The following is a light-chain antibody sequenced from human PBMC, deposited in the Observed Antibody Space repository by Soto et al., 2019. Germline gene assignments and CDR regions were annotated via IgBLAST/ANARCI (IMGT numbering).Light chain of an antibody. V-gene: IGLV2-14*01. Sequence: QAASVSGSPGQSITISCTGTSSDVGGYHYVSWYQQHPGKAPKLMIYEVTNRPTGVSNRFSASKSGNTASLTISGLQAEDEAHYYCSSYTTTYTVVFGGGTKLTVL. J-gene: IGLJ2*01. CDR3: SSYTTTYTVV. CDR1: SSDVGGYHY. CDR2: EVT.